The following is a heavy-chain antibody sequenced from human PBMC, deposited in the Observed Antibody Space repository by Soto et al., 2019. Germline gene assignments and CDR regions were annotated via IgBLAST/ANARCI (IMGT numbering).Heavy chain of an antibody. CDR1: GFTFSSYA. CDR2: ISGSGGST. V-gene: IGHV3-23*01. J-gene: IGHJ3*02. D-gene: IGHD2-15*01. CDR3: AKAEYCSGGSCYSDPVFGAFDI. Sequence: VQLLESGGGLVQPGGSLRLSCAASGFTFSSYAMSWVRQAPGKGLEWVSAISGSGGSTYYADSVKGRFTISRDNSKNTLYLQMNSLRAEDTAVYYCAKAEYCSGGSCYSDPVFGAFDIWGQGTMVTVSS.